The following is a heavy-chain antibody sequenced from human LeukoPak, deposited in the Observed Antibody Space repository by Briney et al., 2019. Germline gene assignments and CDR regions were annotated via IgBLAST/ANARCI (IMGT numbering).Heavy chain of an antibody. Sequence: GGSLRLSCAASGFPFSAYSMNWVRQAPGKALEWVSSINSSSTYIYYADSLKGRFTISRDNAKNSLYLQMNSLRVEDTAVYYCARAGSITMIIASLDSWGQGTLVSVSS. V-gene: IGHV3-21*01. J-gene: IGHJ4*02. CDR2: INSSSTYI. CDR1: GFPFSAYS. D-gene: IGHD3-22*01. CDR3: ARAGSITMIIASLDS.